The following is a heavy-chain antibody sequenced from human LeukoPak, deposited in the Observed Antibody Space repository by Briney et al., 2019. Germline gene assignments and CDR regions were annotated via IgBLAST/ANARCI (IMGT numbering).Heavy chain of an antibody. CDR1: GGSISSGDYY. V-gene: IGHV4-39*01. CDR3: ARQNYYGSGSYYKAPADMDV. D-gene: IGHD3-10*01. CDR2: IYYSGST. Sequence: SQTLSLTCTVSGGSISSGDYYWSWIRQPPGKGLEWIGSIYYSGSTYYNPSLKSRVTISVDTSKNQFSLKLSSVTAADTAVYYCARQNYYGSGSYYKAPADMDVWGQGTTVTVSS. J-gene: IGHJ6*02.